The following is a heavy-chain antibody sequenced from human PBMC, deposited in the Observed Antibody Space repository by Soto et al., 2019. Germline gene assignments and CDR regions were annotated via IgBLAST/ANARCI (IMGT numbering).Heavy chain of an antibody. CDR1: GYTFTTYD. J-gene: IGHJ5*02. CDR3: VRYAVAATS. D-gene: IGHD2-8*01. V-gene: IGHV1-8*02. CDR2: MNPNSGNT. Sequence: ASVKVSCKASGYTFTTYDIHWVRQATGQGLEWMGWMNPNSGNTGYAQKFQDRITLTRDTSITTAYMELSSLTSDDTAIYFCVRYAVAATSWGQGTQVTVSS.